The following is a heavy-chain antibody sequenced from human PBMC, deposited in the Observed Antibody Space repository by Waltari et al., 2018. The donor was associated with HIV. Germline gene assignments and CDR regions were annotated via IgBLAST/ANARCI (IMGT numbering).Heavy chain of an antibody. CDR1: GAPISSYY. J-gene: IGHJ6*02. CDR3: ARDLVGATTWHYYYGMDV. D-gene: IGHD1-26*01. CDR2: IYYSGST. Sequence: QVQLQESGPGLVKPSETLSLTCTVPGAPISSYYWTWIRQPPVKGLEWIGYIYYSGSTNYNPSLKSRVTISVDTSKNQFSLKLSSVTAADTAVYYCARDLVGATTWHYYYGMDVWGQGTTVTVSS. V-gene: IGHV4-59*01.